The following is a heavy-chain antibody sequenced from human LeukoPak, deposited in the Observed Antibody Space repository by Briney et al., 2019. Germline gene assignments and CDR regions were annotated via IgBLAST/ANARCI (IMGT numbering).Heavy chain of an antibody. CDR1: GFTFPDYS. D-gene: IGHD3-16*01. J-gene: IGHJ5*01. V-gene: IGHV3-9*01. CDR2: ITWSGGSM. CDR3: AKSPRGGGLITNFDS. Sequence: GRSLRLSCAASGFTFPDYSMHWVRQPPGKGLEWVSGITWSGGSMAYADSVRGRFTISRDNAKRSLYLLMNSLRPEDTAMYYCAKSPRGGGLITNFDSWGQGTLVTVSS.